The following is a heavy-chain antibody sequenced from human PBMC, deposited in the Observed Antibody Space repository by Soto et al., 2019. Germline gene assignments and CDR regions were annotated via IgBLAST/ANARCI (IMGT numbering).Heavy chain of an antibody. V-gene: IGHV1-8*01. D-gene: IGHD3-9*01. CDR3: ARAGFFDWLPNV. J-gene: IGHJ6*02. Sequence: QVQLVQSGAEVKKPGASVKVSCKASGYTFASYDINWVRQATGQGLEWMGWMNPNSGNTDYVQKFQGRVTMTRNTSMNTAYMELTSLRSEDTAVYYCARAGFFDWLPNVWGQGTAVTVSS. CDR2: MNPNSGNT. CDR1: GYTFASYD.